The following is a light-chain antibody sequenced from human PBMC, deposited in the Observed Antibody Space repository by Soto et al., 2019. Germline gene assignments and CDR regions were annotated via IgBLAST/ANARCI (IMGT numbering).Light chain of an antibody. J-gene: IGKJ2*01. CDR1: QSVSRT. Sequence: EIVMTQSPATLSVSPGERANLSCRASQSVSRTLAWYQQKPGQAPRLLIYGASTRATGIPARFSGSGSGTEFTLTISSLQSEDFAVYYGQQYNNWPPYTFGQGTKLEIK. CDR3: QQYNNWPPYT. CDR2: GAS. V-gene: IGKV3-15*01.